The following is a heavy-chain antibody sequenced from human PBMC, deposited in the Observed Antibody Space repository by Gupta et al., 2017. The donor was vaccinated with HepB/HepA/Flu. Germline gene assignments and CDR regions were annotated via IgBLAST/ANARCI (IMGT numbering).Heavy chain of an antibody. CDR2: IYYSGST. D-gene: IGHD3-16*01. J-gene: IGHJ4*02. Sequence: QVQLQESCPGLVKPSQTLSLTCTVSGGSISRGGYYWSWIRQHPGKGLEWIGYIYYSGSTYYKTSLKRRGTISVDTSKNQFARKLSSVTAADTAVYDCARGLGDGYNDDGHYYFDYWGQGTMVTVSS. CDR3: ARGLGDGYNDDGHYYFDY. CDR1: GGSISRGGYY. V-gene: IGHV4-31*03.